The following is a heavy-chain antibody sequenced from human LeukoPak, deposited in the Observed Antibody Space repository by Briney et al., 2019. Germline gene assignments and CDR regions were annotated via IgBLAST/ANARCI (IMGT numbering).Heavy chain of an antibody. CDR1: GYTFTSYG. J-gene: IGHJ3*02. CDR2: INPSGGST. D-gene: IGHD3-22*01. Sequence: ASVKVSCKASGYTFTSYGISWVRQAPGQGLEWMGIINPSGGSTSYAQKFQGRVTMTRDTSLSTAYMELSRLTSDDTAVYYCATKHQDDSSGYGAFDIWGRGTMVTVSS. CDR3: ATKHQDDSSGYGAFDI. V-gene: IGHV1-46*01.